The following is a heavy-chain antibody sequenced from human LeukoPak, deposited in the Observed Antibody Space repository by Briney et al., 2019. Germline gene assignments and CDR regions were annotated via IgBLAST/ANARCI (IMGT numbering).Heavy chain of an antibody. CDR3: ARSATRAYFDY. Sequence: PSETLSLTCIVSGGSISSYYWSWIRQPPGRGLEWVGCISSTGSTNYNPSLKSRVTISLDTSKNQVSLKLTSVTAADTAVYYCARSATRAYFDYWGQGTLVTVSS. D-gene: IGHD1-26*01. CDR2: ISSTGST. CDR1: GGSISSYY. J-gene: IGHJ4*02. V-gene: IGHV4-59*08.